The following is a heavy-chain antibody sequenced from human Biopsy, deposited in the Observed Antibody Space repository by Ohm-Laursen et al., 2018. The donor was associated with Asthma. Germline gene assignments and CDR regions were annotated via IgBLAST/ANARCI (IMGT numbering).Heavy chain of an antibody. V-gene: IGHV1-69*13. D-gene: IGHD2-2*01. CDR2: VNSVFGTT. J-gene: IGHJ4*02. Sequence: SVKASCKSLGGTFNTYVIGWVRQAPGQGLEWMGGVNSVFGTTTYPQKFQDRVTITADDSTSTVYMELSSLRSEDTAVYYCARKAGSCISRTCYSLDFWGQGTLVAVSS. CDR1: GGTFNTYV. CDR3: ARKAGSCISRTCYSLDF.